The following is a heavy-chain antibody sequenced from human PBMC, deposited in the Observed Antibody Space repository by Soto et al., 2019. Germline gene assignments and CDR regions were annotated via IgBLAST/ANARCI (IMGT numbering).Heavy chain of an antibody. CDR3: ARLRGWGYCSSTSCYHLDY. Sequence: PSETLSLTCTVSGGSISSYYWSWIRQPPGKGLEWIGYIYYSGSTNYNPSLKSRVTISVDTSKNQFSLKLSSVTAADTAVYYCARLRGWGYCSSTSCYHLDYWGQGTLVTVSS. CDR1: GGSISSYY. J-gene: IGHJ4*02. D-gene: IGHD2-2*01. CDR2: IYYSGST. V-gene: IGHV4-59*08.